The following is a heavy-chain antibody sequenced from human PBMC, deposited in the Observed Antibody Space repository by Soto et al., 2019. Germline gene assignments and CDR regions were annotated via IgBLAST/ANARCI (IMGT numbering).Heavy chain of an antibody. D-gene: IGHD6-6*01. J-gene: IGHJ4*02. Sequence: EVQLVESGGGLVQPGGSLRLSCAASGFTVSSNYMSWVRQAPGKGLEWVSVIYSGGSTYYADSVKGRFTISRDNSKNTLYLQMNSLRAADTAVYYCARGSIAARFDYWGQGTLVTVSA. CDR3: ARGSIAARFDY. CDR2: IYSGGST. V-gene: IGHV3-66*01. CDR1: GFTVSSNY.